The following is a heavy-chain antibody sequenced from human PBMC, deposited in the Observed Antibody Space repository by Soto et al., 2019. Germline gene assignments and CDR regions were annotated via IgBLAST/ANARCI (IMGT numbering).Heavy chain of an antibody. CDR3: ARGPRVSSTGTGAH. Sequence: GGSLRLSCAVSGFTFSAYWMHWVRQVPGKGLTWVSRISDDGSTATYADSVKGRFIISRDNAKNTLYLEMNTLRPDDSGLYYCARGPRVSSTGTGAHWGRGTLVTVSS. V-gene: IGHV3-74*01. J-gene: IGHJ4*02. D-gene: IGHD1-1*01. CDR1: GFTFSAYW. CDR2: ISDDGSTA.